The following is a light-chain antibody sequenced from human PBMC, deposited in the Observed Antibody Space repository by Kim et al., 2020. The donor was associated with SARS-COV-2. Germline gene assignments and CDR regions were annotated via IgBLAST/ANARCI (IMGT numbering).Light chain of an antibody. Sequence: LSPGDRATRSCRASQSVISDYLAWFQQKPGQAPRLLIYGASSRATGIPDRFSGSGSGTDFTLTISRLEPEDFAVYYCQQYGRSPDTFGQGTKLEI. CDR3: QQYGRSPDT. V-gene: IGKV3-20*01. CDR2: GAS. J-gene: IGKJ2*01. CDR1: QSVISDY.